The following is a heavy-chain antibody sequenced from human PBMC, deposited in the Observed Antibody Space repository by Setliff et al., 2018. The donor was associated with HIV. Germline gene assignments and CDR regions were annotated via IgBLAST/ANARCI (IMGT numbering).Heavy chain of an antibody. J-gene: IGHJ6*03. V-gene: IGHV1-8*02. CDR1: GYTFTTYG. CDR2: INPNSDNT. CDR3: ARIGRTPYYYYYMDV. D-gene: IGHD2-15*01. Sequence: GASVKVSCKASGYTFTTYGINWVRQATGRGLEWMGWINPNSDNTAYAQKFQGRLTMTRNTSTGTVYMELSSLRSEDTAVYYCARIGRTPYYYYYMDVWGKGTTVTVSS.